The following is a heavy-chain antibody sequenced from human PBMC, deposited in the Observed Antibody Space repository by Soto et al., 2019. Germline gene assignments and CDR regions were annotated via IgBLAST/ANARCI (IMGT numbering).Heavy chain of an antibody. CDR1: GGTFSTPG. V-gene: IGHV1-69*10. CDR2: IVPIFGIP. CDR3: ARHNGYGAWFDP. D-gene: IGHD5-12*01. Sequence: GASVKVSCKASGGTFSTPGITCVRQAPGQGLEWMGGIVPIFGIPNYAQKFQGRLAITADKSTNTAYMELISLRSEDTAVYYCARHNGYGAWFDPWGLGTLVTGFS. J-gene: IGHJ5*02.